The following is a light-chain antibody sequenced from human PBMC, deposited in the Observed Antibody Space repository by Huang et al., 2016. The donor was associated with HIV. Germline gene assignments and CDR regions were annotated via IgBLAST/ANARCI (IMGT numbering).Light chain of an antibody. CDR1: QGISHY. J-gene: IGKJ1*01. V-gene: IGKV1-17*03. CDR3: LQHNTYPWT. CDR2: AAS. Sequence: DIQMTQSPSAVSASVGDTVTIPCRASQGISHYLVWFQQKPGKGPKRLIYAASNLQSGVPLRFSGSGSGKEFTLTISSLQPEDFATYYCLQHNTYPWTFGQGTKVEIK.